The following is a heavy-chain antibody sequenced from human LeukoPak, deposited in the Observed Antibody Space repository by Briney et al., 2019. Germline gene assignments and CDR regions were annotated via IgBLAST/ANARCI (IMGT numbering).Heavy chain of an antibody. CDR2: ISRNSRYI. Sequence: GGSLRLSCAASEFTFNNYAMHWVRQAPGKGLEWVSSISRNSRYIYYADSMRGRFTISRDNAKNSLYLQMNSLKPEDTAVYYCARVAEAAAFDSWGQGTLVTVSS. CDR1: EFTFNNYA. V-gene: IGHV3-21*06. J-gene: IGHJ4*02. D-gene: IGHD6-13*01. CDR3: ARVAEAAAFDS.